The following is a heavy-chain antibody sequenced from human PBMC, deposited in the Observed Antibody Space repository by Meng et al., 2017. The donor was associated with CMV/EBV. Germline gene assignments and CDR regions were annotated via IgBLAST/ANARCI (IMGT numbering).Heavy chain of an antibody. J-gene: IGHJ6*02. D-gene: IGHD6-13*01. CDR1: GGSISSYY. CDR3: ARGGIAAAGTYYYGMDV. CDR2: IYYSGGT. V-gene: IGHV4-59*01. Sequence: SETLSLTCTVSGGSISSYYWSWIRQPPGKGLEWIGYIYYSGGTNYNPSLKSRVTISVDTSKNQFSLKLSSVTAADTAVYYCARGGIAAAGTYYYGMDVWGQGTTVTVSS.